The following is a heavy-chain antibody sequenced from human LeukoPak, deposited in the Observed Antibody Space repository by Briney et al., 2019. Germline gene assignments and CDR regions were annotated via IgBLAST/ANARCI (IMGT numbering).Heavy chain of an antibody. CDR1: GYTLTELS. CDR3: ATPHGDYGDAFDI. D-gene: IGHD4-17*01. Sequence: APVKVSCKVSGYTLTELSMHWVRQAPGKGLEWMGGFDPEDGETIYAQKFQGRVTMTEDTSTDTAYMELSSLRSEDTAVYYCATPHGDYGDAFDIWGQGTMVTVSS. CDR2: FDPEDGET. V-gene: IGHV1-24*01. J-gene: IGHJ3*02.